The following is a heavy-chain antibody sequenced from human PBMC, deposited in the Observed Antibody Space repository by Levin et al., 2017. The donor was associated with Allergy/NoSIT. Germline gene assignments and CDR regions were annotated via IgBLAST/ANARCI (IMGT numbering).Heavy chain of an antibody. V-gene: IGHV3-20*04. Sequence: GESLKISCAASGFTFDDYGMSWVRQAPGKGLEWVSGINWNGGSTGYADSVKGRFTISRDNAKNSLYLQMNSLRAEDTALYYCARDYGDDTAMAWGQGTLVTVSS. CDR2: INWNGGST. CDR1: GFTFDDYG. J-gene: IGHJ5*02. CDR3: ARDYGDDTAMA. D-gene: IGHD5-18*01.